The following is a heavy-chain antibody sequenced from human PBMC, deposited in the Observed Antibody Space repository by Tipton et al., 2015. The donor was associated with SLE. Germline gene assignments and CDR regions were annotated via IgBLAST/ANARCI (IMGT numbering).Heavy chain of an antibody. CDR2: IKEDGSEM. D-gene: IGHD1-14*01. Sequence: SLRLSCAASGFTFSSYAMSWVRQTPEKGLEWLANIKEDGSEMYFADSVRGRFTISRDNAKNSLYLQLNSLRGEDTAVYYCVRDAPDHLRDFWGQGTLVTVSS. V-gene: IGHV3-7*01. CDR3: VRDAPDHLRDF. CDR1: GFTFSSYA. J-gene: IGHJ4*02.